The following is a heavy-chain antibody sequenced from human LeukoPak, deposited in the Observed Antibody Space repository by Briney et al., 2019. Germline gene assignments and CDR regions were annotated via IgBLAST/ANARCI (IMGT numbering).Heavy chain of an antibody. Sequence: ASVKVSCKASGYNFTSHGISWVRQAPGQGLEWMGWISVYNGNTNYAQKLQGRVTMTTDTSTSTAYMELRSLRSDDTAVYYCAVTTSAGTDRSFYFDYWGQGTLVTVSS. J-gene: IGHJ4*02. D-gene: IGHD6-13*01. V-gene: IGHV1-18*01. CDR3: AVTTSAGTDRSFYFDY. CDR1: GYNFTSHG. CDR2: ISVYNGNT.